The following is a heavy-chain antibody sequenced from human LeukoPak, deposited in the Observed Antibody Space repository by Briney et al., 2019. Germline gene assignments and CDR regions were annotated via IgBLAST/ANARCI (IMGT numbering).Heavy chain of an antibody. CDR1: GGSISSSNW. Sequence: SGTLSLTCAVSGGSISSSNWWSWVRQPPGKGLEWIGEIYHSGSTNYNPSLKSRVTISVGTSKNQFSLKLSSVTAADTAVYYCVPLSSGWPVDYWGQGTLVTVSS. J-gene: IGHJ4*02. D-gene: IGHD6-19*01. CDR3: VPLSSGWPVDY. CDR2: IYHSGST. V-gene: IGHV4-4*02.